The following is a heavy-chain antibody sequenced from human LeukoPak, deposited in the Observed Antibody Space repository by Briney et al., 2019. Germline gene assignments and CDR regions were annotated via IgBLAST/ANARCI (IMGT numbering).Heavy chain of an antibody. CDR3: VRSGTYYYCMDV. Sequence: SQTLSLTCTVSGGSISSGDYYWSWIRQPPGKGLEWIGYIYYSGSTYYNPSLKSRVTISVDTSKNHFSLKLSSVTAADTAIYYCVRSGTYYYCMDVWGKGTTVTVSS. CDR2: IYYSGST. CDR1: GGSISSGDYY. J-gene: IGHJ6*03. V-gene: IGHV4-30-4*08. D-gene: IGHD1-1*01.